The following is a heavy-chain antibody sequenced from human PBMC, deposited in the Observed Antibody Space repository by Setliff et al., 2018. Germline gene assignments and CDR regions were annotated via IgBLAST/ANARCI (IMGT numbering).Heavy chain of an antibody. CDR3: VKGGYRGGDYYYYDY. CDR1: GYSFNSYY. CDR2: INVSGGSA. V-gene: IGHV1-46*02. Sequence: SVKVSCKPSGYSFNSYYMYWVRQAPGQGLEWMGIINVSGGSASYAQKFQGRVTFTRDTSTSTLYMELSSLISEDMALYYCVKGGYRGGDYYYYDYWGQGSLVTVSS. J-gene: IGHJ4*02. D-gene: IGHD2-21*02.